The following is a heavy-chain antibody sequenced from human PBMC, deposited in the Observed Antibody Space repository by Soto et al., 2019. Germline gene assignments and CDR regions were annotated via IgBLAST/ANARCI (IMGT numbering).Heavy chain of an antibody. CDR3: ARSPTSFEGDYYYGMDV. V-gene: IGHV3-33*01. D-gene: IGHD3-3*02. CDR2: IWYDGSNK. Sequence: GGSLRLSCAASGFTFSSYGMHWVRQAPGKGLEWVAVIWYDGSNKYYADSVKGRFTISRENSKKTLYLQMNSLRAEDTAVYYCARSPTSFEGDYYYGMDVWGQGTTVTVSS. J-gene: IGHJ6*02. CDR1: GFTFSSYG.